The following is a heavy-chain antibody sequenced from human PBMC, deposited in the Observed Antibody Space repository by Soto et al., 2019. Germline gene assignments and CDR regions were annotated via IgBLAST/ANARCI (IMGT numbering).Heavy chain of an antibody. CDR1: DASISGSSHY. J-gene: IGHJ4*02. CDR2: VFSDGTA. Sequence: QVQLQESGPGLVKPSETLSLTCTVSDASISGSSHYWGWIRQPPGKGLEWISNVFSDGTASYSPSLISRVVVSVDTSRNQISLRLRSLTTADTALYYCARQGECASTSCYGLWGQGTLVTVSS. V-gene: IGHV4-39*01. D-gene: IGHD2-2*01. CDR3: ARQGECASTSCYGL.